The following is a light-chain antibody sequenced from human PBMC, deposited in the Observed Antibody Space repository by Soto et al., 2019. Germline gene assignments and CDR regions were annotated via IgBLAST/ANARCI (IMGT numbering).Light chain of an antibody. CDR1: QSLSGW. J-gene: IGKJ2*01. CDR2: DAS. Sequence: DIQMTQSPSTVSASVGDRVTITCRASQSLSGWLAWYQQKPGKAPTLLISDASDLESGVPSRFSGSGSGTEFTLTISSLQPDDFATYYCQQYHTYSYTFGQGTKLEIK. CDR3: QQYHTYSYT. V-gene: IGKV1-5*01.